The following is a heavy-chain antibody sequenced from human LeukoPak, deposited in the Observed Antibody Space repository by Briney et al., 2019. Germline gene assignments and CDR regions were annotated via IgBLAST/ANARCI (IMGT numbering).Heavy chain of an antibody. CDR2: ISSSSSTI. CDR1: GFTFSSYS. J-gene: IGHJ4*02. V-gene: IGHV3-48*01. CDR3: ARDHLYCSGGSCYFDY. D-gene: IGHD2-15*01. Sequence: GGSLRLSCAASGFTFSSYSMNWVRQAPGKGLEWASYISSSSSTIYYADSVKGRFTISRDNAKNSLYLQMNSLRAEDTAVYYCARDHLYCSGGSCYFDYWGQGTLVTVSS.